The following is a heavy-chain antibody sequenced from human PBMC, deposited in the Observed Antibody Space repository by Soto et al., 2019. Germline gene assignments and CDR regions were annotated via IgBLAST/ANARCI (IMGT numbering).Heavy chain of an antibody. CDR3: ARGTSPHYYYDSSGTSYGMDV. CDR2: ISYDGSNK. Sequence: GGSLRLSCAASGLTFSSYAMHWVRQAPGKGLEWVAVISYDGSNKYYADSVKGRFTISRDNSKNTLYLQMNSLRAEDTAVYYCARGTSPHYYYDSSGTSYGMDVWGQGTTVTVSS. V-gene: IGHV3-30-3*01. D-gene: IGHD3-22*01. J-gene: IGHJ6*02. CDR1: GLTFSSYA.